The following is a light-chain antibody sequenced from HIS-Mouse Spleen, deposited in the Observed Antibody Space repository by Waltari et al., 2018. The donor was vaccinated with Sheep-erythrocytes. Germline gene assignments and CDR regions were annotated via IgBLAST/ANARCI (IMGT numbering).Light chain of an antibody. CDR3: SSYTSSSTWV. V-gene: IGLV2-14*01. Sequence: QSALTQPPSASGSPGQSVTISCTATTSDVGGYKYVSWYQQHPGKAPNLMIYDVSNRPSGVSNRFSGSKSGNTASLTISGLQAEDEADYYCSSYTSSSTWVFGGGTKLTVL. CDR1: TSDVGGYKY. CDR2: DVS. J-gene: IGLJ3*02.